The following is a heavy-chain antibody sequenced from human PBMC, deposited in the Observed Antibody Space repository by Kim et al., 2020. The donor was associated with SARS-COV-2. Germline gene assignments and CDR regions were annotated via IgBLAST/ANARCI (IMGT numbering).Heavy chain of an antibody. V-gene: IGHV5-51*01. D-gene: IGHD1-1*01. Sequence: GESLKISCQGSGYSFTNYWIGWVRQMPGNGLEWMGIIYPDDSDTRYSPSFEGQVTISADKSISTAYLQWSSLKASDTAVYYCARHPRLEHNNHWLNYYYY. CDR2: IYPDDSDT. CDR3: ARHPRLEHNNHWLNYYYY. CDR1: GYSFTNYW. J-gene: IGHJ6*01.